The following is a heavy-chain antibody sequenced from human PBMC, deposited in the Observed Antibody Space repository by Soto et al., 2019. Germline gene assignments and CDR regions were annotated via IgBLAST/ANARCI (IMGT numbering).Heavy chain of an antibody. CDR3: AREPREGYCSGGSCYSGYYYGMDV. J-gene: IGHJ6*02. CDR1: GGSISSGDYY. D-gene: IGHD2-15*01. Sequence: SETLSLGCTVSGGSISSGDYYWSWILQPPGHGLWWIGYIYYSGSTYYNPSLKSRVTISVDTSKNQFSLKLSSVTAADTAVYYCAREPREGYCSGGSCYSGYYYGMDVWGQGTTVT. V-gene: IGHV4-30-4*01. CDR2: IYYSGST.